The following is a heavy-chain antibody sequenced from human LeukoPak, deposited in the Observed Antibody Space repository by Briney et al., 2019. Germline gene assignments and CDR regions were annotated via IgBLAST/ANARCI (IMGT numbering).Heavy chain of an antibody. CDR2: IYHSGST. Sequence: PSQTLSLTCAVSGGSISSGGYSWSWIRQPPGKGLEWTGYIYHSGSTYYNPSLKSRVTISVDRSKNQFSLKLSSVTAADTAVYYCARFRGNDYGAFDYWGQGTLVTVSS. J-gene: IGHJ4*02. CDR1: GGSISSGGYS. V-gene: IGHV4-30-2*01. D-gene: IGHD4-17*01. CDR3: ARFRGNDYGAFDY.